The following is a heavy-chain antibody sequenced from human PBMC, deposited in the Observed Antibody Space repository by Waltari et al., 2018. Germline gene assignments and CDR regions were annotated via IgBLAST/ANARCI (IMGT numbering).Heavy chain of an antibody. J-gene: IGHJ4*02. CDR3: AKETVGSSSGDYFDY. D-gene: IGHD6-19*01. CDR2: ISGSGGSK. Sequence: EVQLLESGGGLVQPGGSLRLSCAASGFTFSSYAMSWVRQAPGKGLEWVSAISGSGGSKYSADPVKGRFTISRDNSKNTLYLQMNSLRAEDTAVYYCAKETVGSSSGDYFDYWGQGTLVTVSS. V-gene: IGHV3-23*01. CDR1: GFTFSSYA.